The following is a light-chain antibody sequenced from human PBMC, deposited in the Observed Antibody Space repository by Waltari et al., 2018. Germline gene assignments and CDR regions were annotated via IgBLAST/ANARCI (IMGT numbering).Light chain of an antibody. CDR1: QNIVGY. CDR2: AAS. Sequence: DIQMTQSPSSLSASVGDRVTITCRASQNIVGYLNWYQQKPAKAPNLLIYAASSLQSGVPSRFSGSGSGKDFTLTISSLQPEDFATYYCQQSYSTLSWTFGQGTRVEV. V-gene: IGKV1-39*01. CDR3: QQSYSTLSWT. J-gene: IGKJ1*01.